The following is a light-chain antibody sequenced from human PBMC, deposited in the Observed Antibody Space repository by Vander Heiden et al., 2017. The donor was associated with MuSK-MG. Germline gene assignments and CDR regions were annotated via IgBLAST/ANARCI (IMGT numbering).Light chain of an antibody. J-gene: IGLJ2*01. V-gene: IGLV1-40*01. CDR3: QSYDSSMSGVV. Sequence: QSVLTQPPSVSGAPGQRVTISCTGSSSNIGAGYDVHWYQQLPGTAPKLLIEGNSNRPAGVPDRFSGSKSGTSASLAITGLQAEEEADYYCQSYDSSMSGVVFGGGTKLTVL. CDR1: SSNIGAGYD. CDR2: GNS.